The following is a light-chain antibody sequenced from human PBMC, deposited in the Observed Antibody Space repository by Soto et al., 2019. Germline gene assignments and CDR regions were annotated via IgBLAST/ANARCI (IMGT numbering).Light chain of an antibody. Sequence: EIVLTQSPGTLSLSPGERATLSCRASQTISSTYLAWYQQKHGQAPRLVMYAASTRATGIPDRFSGSVSGTDGTITISRLEKEDGSVYYCQQYGSSTKTFGQGTKVDIK. CDR1: QTISSTY. CDR2: AAS. V-gene: IGKV3-20*01. CDR3: QQYGSSTKT. J-gene: IGKJ1*01.